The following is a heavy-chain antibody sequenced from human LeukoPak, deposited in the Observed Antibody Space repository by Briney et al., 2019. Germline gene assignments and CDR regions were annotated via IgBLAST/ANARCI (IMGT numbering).Heavy chain of an antibody. CDR3: ARGAGDYDILTGFDY. Sequence: SVKVSCKASGGTFSSYAISWVRQAPGQGLEWMGGIIPIFGTANYAQKFQGRVTITTDESTSTAYMELSSLRSEDTAVYCCARGAGDYDILTGFDYWGQGTLVTVSS. J-gene: IGHJ4*02. CDR2: IIPIFGTA. CDR1: GGTFSSYA. D-gene: IGHD3-9*01. V-gene: IGHV1-69*05.